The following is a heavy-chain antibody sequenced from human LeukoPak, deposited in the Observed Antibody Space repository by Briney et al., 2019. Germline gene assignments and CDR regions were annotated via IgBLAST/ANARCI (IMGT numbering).Heavy chain of an antibody. CDR3: AKKYGYCSGGSCYIDY. CDR2: ISGSGGST. Sequence: GGSLRLSCAASGFTFSSYAMSWVRQAPGKGLEWVSAISGSGGSTYYADSVKGRFTISRDNSKNTLYLQMNSLRAEDTAVYYCAKKYGYCSGGSCYIDYWGQGTLVTVSS. D-gene: IGHD2-15*01. CDR1: GFTFSSYA. J-gene: IGHJ4*02. V-gene: IGHV3-23*01.